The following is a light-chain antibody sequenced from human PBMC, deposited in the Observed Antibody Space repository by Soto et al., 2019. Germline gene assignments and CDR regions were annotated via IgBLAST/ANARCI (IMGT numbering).Light chain of an antibody. CDR1: QSVSSY. CDR3: QQRSNWIP. CDR2: DAS. Sequence: EIVLTQSPATLSLSPGERATLSCRASQSVSSYLAWYQQKPCQAPRLLIYDASNRATGIPARFSGSGSGTDFTLTISSLEPEDFAVYYCQQRSNWIPFGQGTRLEIK. V-gene: IGKV3-11*01. J-gene: IGKJ5*01.